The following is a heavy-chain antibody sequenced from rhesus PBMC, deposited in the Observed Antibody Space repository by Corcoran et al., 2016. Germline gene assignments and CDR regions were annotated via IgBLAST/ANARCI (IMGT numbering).Heavy chain of an antibody. CDR3: ARVNCSWYAFDF. D-gene: IGHD6-13*01. CDR1: GGAISDDYY. CDR2: IFGSGGGT. V-gene: IGHV4-106*01. Sequence: QVQLQESGPGLVKPSETLSLTCAVSGGAISDDYYWSWIRQPPGKGLEWIGYIFGSGGGTNYNPSLKNRVTISIDTSKNQVSLKLSSVTAADTAVYYCARVNCSWYAFDFWGQGLRVTVSS. J-gene: IGHJ3*01.